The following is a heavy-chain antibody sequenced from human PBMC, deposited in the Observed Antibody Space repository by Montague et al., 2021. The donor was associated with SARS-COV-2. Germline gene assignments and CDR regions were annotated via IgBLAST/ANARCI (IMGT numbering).Heavy chain of an antibody. J-gene: IGHJ6*02. Sequence: SETLSLTCTVSGGSISSYYWSWIRQPPGKGLEWNGYIYYSGSTNXNPSLKSQVTISVDTSKKQFSLKLSSVTAADTAVYYCARAGRVRFLEYGMDVWGQGTTVTVSS. D-gene: IGHD3-3*01. V-gene: IGHV4-59*01. CDR1: GGSISSYY. CDR2: IYYSGST. CDR3: ARAGRVRFLEYGMDV.